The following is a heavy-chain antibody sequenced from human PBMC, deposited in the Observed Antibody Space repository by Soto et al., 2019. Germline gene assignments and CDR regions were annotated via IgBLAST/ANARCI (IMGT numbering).Heavy chain of an antibody. D-gene: IGHD1-26*01. CDR2: IRGSGETT. J-gene: IGHJ3*01. Sequence: XGSRRLACAASGFTSSTLPITWVSQAPGRGLEWVSSIRGSGETTYYAESVKGRFIISRDNSKNTLYLQMDSLRVDDTAVYFCASRSSGSYYAAFDVWGQGTVVTVSS. CDR3: ASRSSGSYYAAFDV. CDR1: GFTSSTLP. V-gene: IGHV3-23*01.